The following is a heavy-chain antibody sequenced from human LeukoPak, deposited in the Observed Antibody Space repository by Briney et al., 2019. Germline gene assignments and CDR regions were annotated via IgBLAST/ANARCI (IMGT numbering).Heavy chain of an antibody. Sequence: PSETLSLTCTVSGYSISSGYYWGWIRQPPGKGLEWIGSIYHSGTTYNNPSLKSRVTISVDTSKNQFSLKLSSVTAADTAVYYCARGIVLMVYATFDYWGQGTLVTVSS. D-gene: IGHD2-8*01. CDR2: IYHSGTT. CDR3: ARGIVLMVYATFDY. J-gene: IGHJ4*02. V-gene: IGHV4-38-2*02. CDR1: GYSISSGYY.